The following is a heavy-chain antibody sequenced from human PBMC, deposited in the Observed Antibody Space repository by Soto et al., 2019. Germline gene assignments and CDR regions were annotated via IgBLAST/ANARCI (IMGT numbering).Heavy chain of an antibody. CDR1: GFSFDDYA. V-gene: IGHV3-9*01. CDR2: ISWNSGTI. CDR3: AKSTGGTANGMGV. D-gene: IGHD2-8*02. J-gene: IGHJ6*02. Sequence: DVQVVESGGGLVQPGRSLRLSCAASGFSFDDYAMHWVRQAPGKGLEWVSGISWNSGTIGYADSVKGRFTISRDNAKNSLYLQMNSLRAEDTVLYYCAKSTGGTANGMGVWGQGTTVTVSS.